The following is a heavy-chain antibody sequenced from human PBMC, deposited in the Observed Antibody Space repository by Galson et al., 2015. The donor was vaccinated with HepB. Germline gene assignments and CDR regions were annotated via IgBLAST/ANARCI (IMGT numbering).Heavy chain of an antibody. D-gene: IGHD2-2*01. CDR2: IKSETDGGTT. CDR1: GFTFSNAW. J-gene: IGHJ3*02. V-gene: IGHV3-15*01. Sequence: SLRLSCAASGFTFSNAWMSWVRQAPGEGLEWVGRIKSETDGGTTDYAAPVKGRFTISRGDSKNTLYLQMNSLKTEDTAVYYCTTSSLGAFDIWGQGTMVTVSS. CDR3: TTSSLGAFDI.